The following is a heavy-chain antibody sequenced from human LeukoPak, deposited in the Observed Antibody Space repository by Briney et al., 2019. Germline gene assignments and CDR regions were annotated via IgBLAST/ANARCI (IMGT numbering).Heavy chain of an antibody. CDR1: GGSISSYY. CDR2: IYYSGST. J-gene: IGHJ4*02. Sequence: PSETLSLTCTVSGGSISSYYWSWIRQPPGKGLEWIGYIYYSGSTNYNPSLKSRVTISVDTSKNQFSLKLSSVTAADTAVYYCARDNCSGGSCLVDYWGQGTLVTVSS. CDR3: ARDNCSGGSCLVDY. D-gene: IGHD2-15*01. V-gene: IGHV4-59*01.